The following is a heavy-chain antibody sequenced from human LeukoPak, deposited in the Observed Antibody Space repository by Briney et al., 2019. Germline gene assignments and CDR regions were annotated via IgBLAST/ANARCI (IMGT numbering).Heavy chain of an antibody. V-gene: IGHV1-69*01. Sequence: ASMKVSCKASGGTFSSYAISWVRQAPGQGLEWMGGIIPIFGTANYAQKFQGRVTITADESTSTAYMELSSLRSEDTAVYYCARSITMVRGAMGDIWGQGTMVTVSS. J-gene: IGHJ3*02. CDR3: ARSITMVRGAMGDI. D-gene: IGHD3-10*01. CDR1: GGTFSSYA. CDR2: IIPIFGTA.